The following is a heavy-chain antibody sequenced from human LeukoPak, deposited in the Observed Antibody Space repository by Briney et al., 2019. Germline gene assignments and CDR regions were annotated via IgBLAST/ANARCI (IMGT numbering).Heavy chain of an antibody. D-gene: IGHD3-22*01. V-gene: IGHV1-69*01. Sequence: GSSVKVSCKASGRTFSSYAISWVRQAPGQGLEWMGGIIPIFGTANYAQKFQGRVTITADESTSTAYMELSSLRSEDTAVYYCARGPSYYYDSSGYSIWGQGTLVTVSS. CDR2: IIPIFGTA. CDR1: GRTFSSYA. J-gene: IGHJ4*02. CDR3: ARGPSYYYDSSGYSI.